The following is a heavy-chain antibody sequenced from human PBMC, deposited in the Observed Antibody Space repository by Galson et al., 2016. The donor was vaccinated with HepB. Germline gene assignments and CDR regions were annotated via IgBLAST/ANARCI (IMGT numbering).Heavy chain of an antibody. Sequence: SLRLSCAGSGFTFGDCSVTWFRQAPGKGLEWVGFIRSKAYGGTTEYAASVKGRFTISRDDSKSIAYLQMNSLKTEDTAVYHCTRDPILKTFWYFDLGGRGTLVTVSS. CDR2: IRSKAYGGTT. V-gene: IGHV3-49*03. CDR3: TRDPILKTFWYFDL. J-gene: IGHJ2*01. CDR1: GFTFGDCS.